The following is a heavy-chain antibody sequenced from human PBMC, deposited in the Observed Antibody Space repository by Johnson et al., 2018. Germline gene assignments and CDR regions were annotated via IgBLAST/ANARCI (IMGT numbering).Heavy chain of an antibody. CDR2: IIPIFGTA. CDR1: GGTFSSYA. Sequence: QVQLQESGAEVKKPGSSVKVSCKAYGGTFSSYAISWVRQAPGQGLEWMGGIIPIFGTANYAQKFQGRVTITADESTSTAYKELSSLRSEDTAVYYCARSMTTVTTGGYYYYGMDVWGQGTTVTVSS. CDR3: ARSMTTVTTGGYYYYGMDV. J-gene: IGHJ6*02. V-gene: IGHV1-69*01. D-gene: IGHD4-11*01.